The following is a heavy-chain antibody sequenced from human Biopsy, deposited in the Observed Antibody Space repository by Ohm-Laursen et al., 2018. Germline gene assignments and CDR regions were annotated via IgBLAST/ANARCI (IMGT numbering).Heavy chain of an antibody. J-gene: IGHJ4*02. Sequence: GASVKVSCKPSGYTFTAFSVHWLRQAPGQGLEWMGWINPKSGDTDYPQNFQGRVSMTRDTSISTAYMDLSGLRSDDTAVYYCTRDRGITVAGTLGFNFDYWGQGTLVTVSS. CDR1: GYTFTAFS. D-gene: IGHD6-19*01. V-gene: IGHV1-2*02. CDR2: INPKSGDT. CDR3: TRDRGITVAGTLGFNFDY.